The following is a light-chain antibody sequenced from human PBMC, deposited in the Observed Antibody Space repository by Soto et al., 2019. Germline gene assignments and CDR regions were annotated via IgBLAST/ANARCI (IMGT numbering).Light chain of an antibody. J-gene: IGLJ1*01. CDR1: SSDVGSYDL. CDR3: YSYTGSRASYV. V-gene: IGLV2-23*01. CDR2: EGT. Sequence: QSALTQPASVSGSPGQSITISCTGTSSDVGSYDLVSWYQHHPGKVPKLMVYEGTKRPSGVSDRFSGSKSGNTASLTISGLQAEDEADYYCYSYTGSRASYVFGTGTKLTVL.